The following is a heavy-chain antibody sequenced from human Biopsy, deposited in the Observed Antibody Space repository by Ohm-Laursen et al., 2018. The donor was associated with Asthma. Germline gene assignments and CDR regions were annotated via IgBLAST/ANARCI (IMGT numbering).Heavy chain of an antibody. J-gene: IGHJ4*02. Sequence: SLRLSRAASGFTFSSYSMNWVRQAPGKGLEWVSYISSSSSTIYYADSVKGRFTIPRDNAKNSLYLQMNSLRDEDTAVYYCARFKRGYSYGYAGVFDYWGQGTLVTVSS. CDR3: ARFKRGYSYGYAGVFDY. CDR1: GFTFSSYS. D-gene: IGHD5-18*01. V-gene: IGHV3-48*02. CDR2: ISSSSSTI.